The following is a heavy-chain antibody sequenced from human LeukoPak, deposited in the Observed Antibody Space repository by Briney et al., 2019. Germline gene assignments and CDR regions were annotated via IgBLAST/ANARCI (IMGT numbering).Heavy chain of an antibody. CDR1: GYTFTGYY. Sequence: ASVKVSCKASGYTFTGYYMHWVRQAPGQGFEWLGRVDSKSGGTNYAQKFQGRVTMTRDTSISTVYMQRISLRSDDTAWYYCAREMSYDVYRTSDYGGQGTLVTVSS. D-gene: IGHD5-12*01. CDR2: VDSKSGGT. CDR3: AREMSYDVYRTSDY. J-gene: IGHJ4*02. V-gene: IGHV1-2*02.